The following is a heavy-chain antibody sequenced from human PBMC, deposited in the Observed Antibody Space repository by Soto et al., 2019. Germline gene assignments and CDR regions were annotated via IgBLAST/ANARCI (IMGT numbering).Heavy chain of an antibody. Sequence: QEQLVQSGSEVKKPGSSVQGACKASGGLFSSYPISWVRQVPGQGLEWMGGIIPVFQTAYYTQRFQGRVTITADESTTTAYMELSSLRSEDTANYYCASGGSGYTWFNEFWGQGTLVTVSS. CDR3: ASGGSGYTWFNEF. V-gene: IGHV1-69*01. CDR2: IIPVFQTA. J-gene: IGHJ4*02. D-gene: IGHD3-22*01. CDR1: GGLFSSYP.